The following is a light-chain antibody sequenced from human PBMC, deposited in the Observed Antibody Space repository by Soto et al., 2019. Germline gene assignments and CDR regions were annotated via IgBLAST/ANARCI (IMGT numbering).Light chain of an antibody. V-gene: IGKV1-5*03. CDR3: QQYKSPPLT. J-gene: IGKJ1*01. CDR2: RAS. Sequence: DIQMTQSPPTLSASVGDRVTISCRASESINNWLAWYQHKPGKAPKLLIYRASSLESGVPSRFSGSGSGTEFTLTISSLQPDDFATYYCQQYKSPPLTFGQGTKVEIK. CDR1: ESINNW.